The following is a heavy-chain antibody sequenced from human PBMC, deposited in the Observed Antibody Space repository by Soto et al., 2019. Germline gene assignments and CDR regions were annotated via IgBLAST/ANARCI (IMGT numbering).Heavy chain of an antibody. CDR1: GFTFSSYA. Sequence: GGSLRLSCATSGFTFSSYAMSWVRQAPGKGLEWVSAISGSGGSTYYADSVKGRFTISRDNSKSTSIAYMEVNNLRSEDTAVYYCATSFATMRDNWFDPWGQGTLVTVSS. D-gene: IGHD3-3*01. J-gene: IGHJ5*02. V-gene: IGHV3-23*01. CDR3: ATSFATMRDNWFDP. CDR2: ISGSGGST.